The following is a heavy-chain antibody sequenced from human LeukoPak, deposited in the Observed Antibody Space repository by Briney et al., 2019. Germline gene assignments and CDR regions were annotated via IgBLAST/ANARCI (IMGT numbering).Heavy chain of an antibody. D-gene: IGHD5-24*01. CDR2: INPNSGGT. J-gene: IGHJ4*02. CDR1: GYTFTGYY. V-gene: IGHV1-2*04. Sequence: ASVKVSCKASGYTFTGYYMHWMRQAPGQGLEWMGWINPNSGGTNYAQKFQGWVTMTRDTSISTAYMELSRLRSDDTAVYYCAREGDGYNKWDYWGQGTPVTVSS. CDR3: AREGDGYNKWDY.